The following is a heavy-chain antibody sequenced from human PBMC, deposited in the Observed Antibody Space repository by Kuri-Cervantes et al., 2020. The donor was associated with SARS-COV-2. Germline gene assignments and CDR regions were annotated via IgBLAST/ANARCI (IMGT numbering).Heavy chain of an antibody. CDR2: ISGSGGST. Sequence: GGSLRLSCAASGFTFSSYAMSWVRQAPGKGLEWVSAISGSGGSTYYADSVKGRFTISRDNSKNTLYLQMNSLRAEDTAVYYCAREMWVAVAGNPQGFDYWGQGTLVTASS. CDR3: AREMWVAVAGNPQGFDY. V-gene: IGHV3-23*01. CDR1: GFTFSSYA. D-gene: IGHD6-19*01. J-gene: IGHJ4*02.